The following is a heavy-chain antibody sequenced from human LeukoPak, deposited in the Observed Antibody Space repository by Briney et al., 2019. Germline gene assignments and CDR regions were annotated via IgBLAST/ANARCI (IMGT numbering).Heavy chain of an antibody. D-gene: IGHD4-17*01. V-gene: IGHV4-4*02. CDR2: IYHSGST. J-gene: IGHJ4*02. Sequence: SGTLSLTCAVSGGSIGGSNWWTWVRQPPGKGLEWIGEIYHSGSTNYNPSLKSRVTISVDKSKNQFSLKLTSVTAADTAVYYCARNYGDNNFDYWGPGNPGHRLL. CDR1: GGSIGGSNW. CDR3: ARNYGDNNFDY.